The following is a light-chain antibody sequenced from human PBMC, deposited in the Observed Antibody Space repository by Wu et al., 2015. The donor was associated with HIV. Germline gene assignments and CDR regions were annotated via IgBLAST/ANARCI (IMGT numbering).Light chain of an antibody. CDR3: QQYEAWPPLT. J-gene: IGKJ4*01. Sequence: IVMTQSPGILSLSPGESATLSCRASQGVGDYVAWYQQKPGQAPRLLISATSTRARGVPARFSGSGSGTEFALTIVNLQSEDSAIYFCQQYEAWPPLTFGGGTTVEI. V-gene: IGKV3-15*01. CDR2: ATS. CDR1: QGVGDY.